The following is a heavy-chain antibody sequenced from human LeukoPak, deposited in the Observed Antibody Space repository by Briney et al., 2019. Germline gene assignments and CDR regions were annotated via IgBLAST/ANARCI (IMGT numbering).Heavy chain of an antibody. CDR1: GGSISTNSYY. CDR2: IYYGGST. Sequence: PSETLSLTCTVSGGSISTNSYYWGWVRQPPGKGLEWIGSIYYGGSTFYNPSLKNRVTISADTSKNQFSLNLSSVTAADTAVYYCARRLASSSDTFDYWGQGTLVTVSP. CDR3: ARRLASSSDTFDY. J-gene: IGHJ4*02. D-gene: IGHD4-11*01. V-gene: IGHV4-39*01.